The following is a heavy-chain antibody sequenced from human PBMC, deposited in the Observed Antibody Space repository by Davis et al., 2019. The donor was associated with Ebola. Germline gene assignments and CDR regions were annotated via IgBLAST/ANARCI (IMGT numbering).Heavy chain of an antibody. Sequence: PGGSLRLSCAASGFTFSSYAMSWVRQAPGKGLEWVSAISGSGGSTYYADSVKGRFTISRDNSKNTLYLQMNSLRAEDTAVYYCAKEPANLYDFWSGYLLWGQGTLVTVSS. J-gene: IGHJ4*02. V-gene: IGHV3-23*01. CDR3: AKEPANLYDFWSGYLL. D-gene: IGHD3-3*01. CDR1: GFTFSSYA. CDR2: ISGSGGST.